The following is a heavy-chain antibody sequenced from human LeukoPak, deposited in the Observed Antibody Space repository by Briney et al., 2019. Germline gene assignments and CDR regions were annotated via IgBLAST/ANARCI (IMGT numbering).Heavy chain of an antibody. Sequence: PGGSLRLSCAASGFTFSSYNMNWVRQAPGKGLEWVSGINWNGGSTGYADSVKGRFTISRDNAKNSLYLQMNSLRAEDTALYYCARSGYYDSSGYSVYWGQGTLVTVSS. CDR3: ARSGYYDSSGYSVY. CDR1: GFTFSSYN. J-gene: IGHJ4*02. V-gene: IGHV3-20*04. CDR2: INWNGGST. D-gene: IGHD3-22*01.